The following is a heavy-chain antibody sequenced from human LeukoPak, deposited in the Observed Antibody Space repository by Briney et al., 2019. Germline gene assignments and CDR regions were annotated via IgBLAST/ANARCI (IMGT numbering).Heavy chain of an antibody. D-gene: IGHD4-17*01. CDR1: GFTFSSYG. CDR2: IRYDGSNK. V-gene: IGHV3-30*02. Sequence: GGSLRLSCAASGFTFSSYGMHWVRQAPGKGLEWVAFIRYDGSNKYYADSVKGRFTISRDNSKNTLYLQMNSLRAEDTAVYYCAKSRSSGDYVSYYFDYWGQGTLVTVSS. J-gene: IGHJ4*02. CDR3: AKSRSSGDYVSYYFDY.